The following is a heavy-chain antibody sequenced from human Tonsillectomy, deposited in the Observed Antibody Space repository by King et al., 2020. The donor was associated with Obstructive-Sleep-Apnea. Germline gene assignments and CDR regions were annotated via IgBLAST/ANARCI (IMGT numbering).Heavy chain of an antibody. D-gene: IGHD3-10*01. CDR1: GYTFTSYD. J-gene: IGHJ5*02. Sequence: VQLVESGAEVKKPGASVKVSCKASGYTFTSYDINWVRQATGQGLEWMGWMNPNSGNTGYAQKFQGRVTMTRNTSISTAYMELSSLSSEDTAVYYCAGGMVRGAAFDPLGQGTLVTVSS. CDR2: MNPNSGNT. CDR3: AGGMVRGAAFDP. V-gene: IGHV1-8*01.